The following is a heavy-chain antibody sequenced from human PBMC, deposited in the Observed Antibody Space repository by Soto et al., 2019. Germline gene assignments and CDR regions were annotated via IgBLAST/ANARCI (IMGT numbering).Heavy chain of an antibody. V-gene: IGHV3-30*03. CDR2: ISYVGSNK. CDR3: VGGQYYFDY. Sequence: QVQLVESGGGVVQPGRSLRLSCAASGFPFTTYGMHWVREGPGKGLEWVAVISYVGSNKFYADSVKGRFTISRDTSKNTLYLQMDSRRPEDTAVYYCVGGQYYFDYRGQGTLVPVSS. J-gene: IGHJ4*02. CDR1: GFPFTTYG. D-gene: IGHD3-10*01.